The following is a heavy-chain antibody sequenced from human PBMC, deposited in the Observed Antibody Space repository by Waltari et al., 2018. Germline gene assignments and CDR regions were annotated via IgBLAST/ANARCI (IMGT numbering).Heavy chain of an antibody. CDR2: IKTDGSGT. Sequence: EGQLVESGGDLVQPGGSLRLSCAASGVTFSNFFMHWVRQVPGKGLEWASRIKTDGSGTTYADCVQGRFTISRNNVKNTLLRQMNSLRAADTAIYSYANHRPGGLGMEVWGPGTTVTVSS. V-gene: IGHV3-74*03. CDR3: ANHRPGGLGMEV. J-gene: IGHJ6*02. D-gene: IGHD2-15*01. CDR1: GVTFSNFF.